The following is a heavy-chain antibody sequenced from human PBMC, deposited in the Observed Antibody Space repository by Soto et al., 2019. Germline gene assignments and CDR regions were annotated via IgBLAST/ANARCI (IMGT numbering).Heavy chain of an antibody. CDR1: ASTFKGHG. D-gene: IGHD1-26*01. V-gene: IGHV3-33*08. CDR3: ARDGVGATTFFGFLDY. Sequence: GGSLRLSCAASASTFKGHGMHWVRQAPGKGLEWVAIIRYDGSDEHYGDSVEGRFTISRDNSKNMLYLQMNSLRAEDTAVYYCARDGVGATTFFGFLDYWGQGTLVTVSS. J-gene: IGHJ4*02. CDR2: IRYDGSDE.